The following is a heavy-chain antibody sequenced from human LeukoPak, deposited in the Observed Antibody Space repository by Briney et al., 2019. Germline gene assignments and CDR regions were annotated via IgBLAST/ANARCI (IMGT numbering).Heavy chain of an antibody. CDR1: GFTFSKYP. CDR2: ISYDVGSNT. Sequence: GGSLRLSCAASGFTFSKYPMHWVRQAPGKGLEWVAVISYDVGSNTYYADSVKGRFTISRDNSRNTLYLQMNSLRAEDTAVYYCAKSMVRGVKGGFDYWGQGTLVTVSS. J-gene: IGHJ4*02. CDR3: AKSMVRGVKGGFDY. V-gene: IGHV3-30-3*01. D-gene: IGHD3-10*01.